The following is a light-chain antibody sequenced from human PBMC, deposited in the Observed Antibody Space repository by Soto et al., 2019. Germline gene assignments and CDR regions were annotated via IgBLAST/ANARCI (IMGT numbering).Light chain of an antibody. CDR1: QSISNW. Sequence: DMQRTQSPSTLSASVGDRVTITCRASQSISNWLAWYQQKPGKAPKVLIYKASILESGVPSRFSGSGSGTEFTLTISSLQPDDFATYYCQQYNSYSWTFGQGTKVEIK. CDR3: QQYNSYSWT. CDR2: KAS. J-gene: IGKJ1*01. V-gene: IGKV1-5*03.